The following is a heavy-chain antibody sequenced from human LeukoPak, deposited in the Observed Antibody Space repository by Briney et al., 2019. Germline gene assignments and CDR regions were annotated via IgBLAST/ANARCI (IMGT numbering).Heavy chain of an antibody. J-gene: IGHJ4*02. D-gene: IGHD6-13*01. CDR2: ISSSGSTI. CDR3: ARVLIAAADLFLDY. CDR1: GFTFSDYY. V-gene: IGHV3-11*04. Sequence: GGSLRLSCAASGFTFSDYYMSWIHQAPGKGLEWVSYISSSGSTIYYADSVKGRFTISRDNAKNSLYLQMNSLRAEDTAVYYCARVLIAAADLFLDYWGQGTLVTVSS.